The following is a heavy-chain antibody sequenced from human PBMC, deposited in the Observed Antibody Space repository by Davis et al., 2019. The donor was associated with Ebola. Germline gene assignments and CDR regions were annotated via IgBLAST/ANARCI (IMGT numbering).Heavy chain of an antibody. CDR1: GGSISSYY. V-gene: IGHV4-59*12. Sequence: PSETLSLTCTVSGGSISSYYWSWIRQPPGKGLEWIGYIYYSGSTNYNPSLKSRVTISVDTSKNQFSLKLSSVTAADTAVYYCARGYCSSTSCYGGPYYYYGMDVWGQGTTVTVSS. CDR2: IYYSGST. CDR3: ARGYCSSTSCYGGPYYYYGMDV. D-gene: IGHD2-2*01. J-gene: IGHJ6*02.